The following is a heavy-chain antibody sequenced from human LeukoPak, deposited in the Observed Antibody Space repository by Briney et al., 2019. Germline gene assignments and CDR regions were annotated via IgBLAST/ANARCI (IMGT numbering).Heavy chain of an antibody. Sequence: PGGSLRLSCVASEFTFSNYWIHWVRQAPGKGLVWVSRINSDGTSTIYADSVKGRFTISRDNARNTLYLQMNGPRADDTAVYYCTRVYVGTDLVDFDYWGQGTLVTVSS. CDR2: INSDGTST. CDR1: EFTFSNYW. CDR3: TRVYVGTDLVDFDY. J-gene: IGHJ4*02. D-gene: IGHD5-18*01. V-gene: IGHV3-74*01.